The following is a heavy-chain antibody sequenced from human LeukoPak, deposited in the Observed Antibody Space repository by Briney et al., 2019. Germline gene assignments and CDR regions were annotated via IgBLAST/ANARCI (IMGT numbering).Heavy chain of an antibody. D-gene: IGHD4/OR15-4a*01. J-gene: IGHJ1*01. CDR3: ARDLSAKY. CDR2: AHHSGRT. CDR1: GASIFNYY. Sequence: SETLSLTCNVSGASIFNYYWSWIRQAPGKGLEWVGYAHHSGRTNSNPSPGSRVTMSVDTSTSQLSLILTSVTTADTDVYFCARDLSAKYWGQGTLVFVSS. V-gene: IGHV4-59*01.